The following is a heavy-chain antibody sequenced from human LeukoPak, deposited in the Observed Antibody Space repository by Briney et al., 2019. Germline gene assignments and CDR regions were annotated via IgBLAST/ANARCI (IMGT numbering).Heavy chain of an antibody. D-gene: IGHD2-15*01. J-gene: IGHJ4*02. CDR2: IYPGDSDT. CDR3: ARGRGYCSGGSCHDLDY. CDR1: GYSFSSDW. V-gene: IGHV5-51*01. Sequence: GESLKISCRGPGYSFSSDWIAWVRQMPGKGLEWMGIIYPGDSDTRYSPSFQGQVTISADKSISTAYLQWSSLKASDSAMYYCARGRGYCSGGSCHDLDYWGQGTLVTVSS.